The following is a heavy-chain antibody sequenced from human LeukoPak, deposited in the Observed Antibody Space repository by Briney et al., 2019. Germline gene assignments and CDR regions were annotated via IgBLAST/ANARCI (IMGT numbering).Heavy chain of an antibody. CDR3: ARDQLDYYGSGSSFDY. CDR2: ISSSSSYI. Sequence: PGGSLRLSCAASGFTFSSYSMNWVRQAPGKGLEWVSSISSSSSYIYYADSVKGRSTISRDNAKNSLYLQMNSLRAEDTAVYYCARDQLDYYGSGSSFDYWGQGTLVTVSS. D-gene: IGHD3-10*01. CDR1: GFTFSSYS. V-gene: IGHV3-21*01. J-gene: IGHJ4*02.